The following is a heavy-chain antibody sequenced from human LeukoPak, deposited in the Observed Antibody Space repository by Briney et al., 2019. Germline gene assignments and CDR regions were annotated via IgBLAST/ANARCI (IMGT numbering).Heavy chain of an antibody. J-gene: IGHJ4*02. CDR3: AIYSGSYGY. V-gene: IGHV4-39*01. Sequence: SETLSLPCTVSGGSISSSSYYWGWIRQPPGKGLEWIGSIYYSGSTYYNPSLKSRVTTSVDTSKNQFSLKLSSVTAADTAVYYCAIYSGSYGYWGQGTLVTVSS. CDR1: GGSISSSSYY. D-gene: IGHD1-26*01. CDR2: IYYSGST.